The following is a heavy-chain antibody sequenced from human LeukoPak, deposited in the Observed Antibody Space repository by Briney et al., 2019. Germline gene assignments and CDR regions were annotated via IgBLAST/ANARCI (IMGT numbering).Heavy chain of an antibody. CDR2: INPNSGGT. Sequence: ASVKVSCKASGYTFTGYYMHWVRQAPGQGLEWMGWINPNSGGTNYAQKFQGRVTMTRDTSISTAYMELSRLRSDDTAVYYCARVGQVGAAAGTNFQHWGQGTLVTVSS. D-gene: IGHD6-13*01. CDR3: ARVGQVGAAAGTNFQH. CDR1: GYTFTGYY. V-gene: IGHV1-2*02. J-gene: IGHJ1*01.